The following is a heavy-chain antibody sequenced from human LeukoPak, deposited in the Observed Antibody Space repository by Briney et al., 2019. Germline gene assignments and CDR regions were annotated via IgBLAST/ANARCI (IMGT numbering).Heavy chain of an antibody. D-gene: IGHD3-9*01. CDR2: ISYDGSNK. J-gene: IGHJ6*03. CDR1: GVTISSNG. Sequence: PAGSLCLSCTASGVTISSNGMHWGRNAQANGLELVSLISYDGSNKYYADSVKGRFTISRDNSKNTLYLQMNSLRAEDTAVYYCAKDLWARYFEDYMDVWGKGTTVTVSS. V-gene: IGHV3-30*18. CDR3: AKDLWARYFEDYMDV.